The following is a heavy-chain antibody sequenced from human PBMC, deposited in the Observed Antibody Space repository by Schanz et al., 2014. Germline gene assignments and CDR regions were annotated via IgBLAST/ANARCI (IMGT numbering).Heavy chain of an antibody. CDR1: GFTFTNYA. CDR2: ISDSGDTA. Sequence: EVQLLESGGGLVQPGGSLRLSCAASGFTFTNYAMSWVRQAPGKGLEWVSRISDSGDTAYYAGAVKGRFTISRDSAKNSLYLQMNCLRVEITTLYYWARPAYDSSGYYPFDYWGQGTLVTVSS. CDR3: ARPAYDSSGYYPFDY. D-gene: IGHD3-22*01. V-gene: IGHV3-23*01. J-gene: IGHJ4*02.